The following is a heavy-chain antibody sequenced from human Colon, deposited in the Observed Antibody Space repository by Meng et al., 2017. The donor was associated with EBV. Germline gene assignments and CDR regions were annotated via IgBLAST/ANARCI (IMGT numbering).Heavy chain of an antibody. D-gene: IGHD3-10*01. CDR3: ARDYYASGFVFDL. J-gene: IGHJ5*02. Sequence: QMERQESGPGLVKPSGTLSLTCAVSGGSIDSDNWWNWVRQTPGKGLEWIGEISHSGTTNYNPSLKSRVTISIDKSKNQFSLKLTSVTAADTAVYYCARDYYASGFVFDLWGQGTLVTVSS. CDR1: GGSIDSDNW. CDR2: ISHSGTT. V-gene: IGHV4-4*02.